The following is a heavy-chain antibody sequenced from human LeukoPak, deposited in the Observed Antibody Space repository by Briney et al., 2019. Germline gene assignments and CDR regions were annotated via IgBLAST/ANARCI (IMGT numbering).Heavy chain of an antibody. Sequence: ASVKVSCKASGGTFSSYTISWVRQAPGQGLEWMGRIIPILGIANYAQKFQGRVTITADKSTSTAYMELSSLRSEDTAVYYCARDCGCSSTSCYTGWFDPWGQGTLVTVSS. V-gene: IGHV1-69*04. CDR3: ARDCGCSSTSCYTGWFDP. CDR2: IIPILGIA. J-gene: IGHJ5*02. D-gene: IGHD2-2*02. CDR1: GGTFSSYT.